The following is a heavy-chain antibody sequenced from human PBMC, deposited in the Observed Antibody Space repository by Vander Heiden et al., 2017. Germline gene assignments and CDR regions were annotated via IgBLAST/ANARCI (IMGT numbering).Heavy chain of an antibody. CDR3: AREYYSSGYAGAFDI. CDR2: ISSDGSVI. CDR1: GLTFRTYV. V-gene: IGHV3-30-3*01. D-gene: IGHD6-25*01. Sequence: QVQLVESGGGVVQAGRSLSLSCAASGLTFRTYVMHWVRQAPGKGLEWGALISSDGSVIHSADSVKGRYTISRDNSKNTMDLGLNSLRPEDTAVYFCAREYYSSGYAGAFDIWGQGAIVTVSS. J-gene: IGHJ3*02.